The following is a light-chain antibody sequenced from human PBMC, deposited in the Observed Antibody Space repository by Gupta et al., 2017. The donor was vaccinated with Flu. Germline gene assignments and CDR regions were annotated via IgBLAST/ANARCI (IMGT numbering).Light chain of an antibody. V-gene: IGLV10-54*04. J-gene: IGLJ3*02. CDR3: SAWDSSLSAHV. Sequence: QAGLTQPPSVSKGLRQTATLTCTGNSNNVGNQGAAWLQQHQGHPPKLLSYKNNNRPSGISERFSASRSGNTASLTITGLLPEDEADYYCSAWDSSLSAHVFGGGTKLTVL. CDR1: SNNVGNQG. CDR2: KNN.